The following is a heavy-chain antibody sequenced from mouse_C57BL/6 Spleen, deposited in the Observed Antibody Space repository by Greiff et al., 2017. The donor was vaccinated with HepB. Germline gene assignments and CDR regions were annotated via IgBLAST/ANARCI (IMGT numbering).Heavy chain of an antibody. Sequence: VQLQQSGAELVRPGASVTLSCKASGYTFTDYEMHWVKQTPVHGLEWIGAIDPETGGTAYNQKFKGKAILTADKSSSTAYMELRSLTSEDSAVYYCTRGLHWYFDVWGTGTTVTVSS. V-gene: IGHV1-15*01. D-gene: IGHD6-1*01. CDR1: GYTFTDYE. CDR2: IDPETGGT. CDR3: TRGLHWYFDV. J-gene: IGHJ1*03.